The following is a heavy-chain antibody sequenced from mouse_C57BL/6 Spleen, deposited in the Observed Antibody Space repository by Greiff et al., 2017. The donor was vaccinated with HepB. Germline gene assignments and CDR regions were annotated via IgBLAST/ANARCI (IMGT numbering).Heavy chain of an antibody. V-gene: IGHV1-9*01. CDR2: ILPRSGST. Sequence: VQLQQSGAELMKPGASVKLSCKATGYTFTGYWIEWVKQRPGHGLAWIGEILPRSGSTNYNAKFKGKATFTADTSSNTAYMQLSSLTTEDSAVCYCAKNRCNYGDYWGQGTTPTVSS. CDR1: GYTFTGYW. D-gene: IGHD2-1*01. CDR3: AKNRCNYGDY. J-gene: IGHJ2*01.